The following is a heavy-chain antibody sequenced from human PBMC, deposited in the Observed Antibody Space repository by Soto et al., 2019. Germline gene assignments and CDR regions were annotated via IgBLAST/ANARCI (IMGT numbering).Heavy chain of an antibody. V-gene: IGHV1-46*01. Sequence: ASVKVSCKASGYTFTSYYMHWVRQAPGQGLEWMGIINPSGGSTSYAQKFQGRVTMTRDTSTSTVYMELSSLRSEDTAVYYCARPYNWNDQGPFSFDYWGQGTLVTVSS. J-gene: IGHJ4*02. CDR3: ARPYNWNDQGPFSFDY. D-gene: IGHD1-20*01. CDR1: GYTFTSYY. CDR2: INPSGGST.